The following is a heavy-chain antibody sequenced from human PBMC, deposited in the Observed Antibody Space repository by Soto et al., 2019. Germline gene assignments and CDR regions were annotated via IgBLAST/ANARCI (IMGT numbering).Heavy chain of an antibody. J-gene: IGHJ6*03. CDR3: ARAAVPVGSSSPYYYYYYMDV. D-gene: IGHD6-6*01. CDR2: MNPNSGNT. Sequence: ASVKVSCKASGYTFTSYDINWVRQATGQGLEWMGWMNPNSGNTGYAQKFQGRVTMTRNTSISTAYMELSSLRSEDTAVYYCARAAVPVGSSSPYYYYYYMDVWGKGTTVTVSS. CDR1: GYTFTSYD. V-gene: IGHV1-8*01.